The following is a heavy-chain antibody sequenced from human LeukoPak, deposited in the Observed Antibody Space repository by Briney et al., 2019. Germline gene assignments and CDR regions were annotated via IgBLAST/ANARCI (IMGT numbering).Heavy chain of an antibody. J-gene: IGHJ6*02. Sequence: SVKVSCKASGGTFSSYAISWVRQAPGQGLEWMGRIIPILGIANYAQKFQGRVTITADKSTSTAYMELSSLRSEDTAVYYCARASVVTAIHYYYYGMDVWGQGTTVTVSS. CDR3: ARASVVTAIHYYYYGMDV. CDR2: IIPILGIA. V-gene: IGHV1-69*04. D-gene: IGHD2-21*02. CDR1: GGTFSSYA.